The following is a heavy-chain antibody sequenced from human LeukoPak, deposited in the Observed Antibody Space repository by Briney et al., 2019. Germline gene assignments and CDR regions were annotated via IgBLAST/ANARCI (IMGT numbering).Heavy chain of an antibody. CDR2: IYSGGST. J-gene: IGHJ4*02. Sequence: GGSLRLSCAASGFTVSSNYMSWVRQAPGEGLEWVSVIYSGGSTYYADSVKGRFTISRDNAKNSLYLQMNSLRAEDTAVYYCARDNPYSLRSLDYWGQGTLVTVSS. CDR1: GFTVSSNY. V-gene: IGHV3-53*01. CDR3: ARDNPYSLRSLDY. D-gene: IGHD4-17*01.